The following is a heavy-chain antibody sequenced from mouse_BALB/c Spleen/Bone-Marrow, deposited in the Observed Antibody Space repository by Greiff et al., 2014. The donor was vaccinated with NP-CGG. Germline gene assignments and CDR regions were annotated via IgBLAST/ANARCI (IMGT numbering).Heavy chain of an antibody. CDR1: GYTFTSYY. CDR3: ARGGDGYSNAMDY. V-gene: IGHV1S56*01. Sequence: QVQLQQSGPELVKPGASVRISCKASGYTFTSYYIHWVKQRPGQGLGWIGWIYPGNVNTKYNEKFKGKATLTADKSSSTAYMQLSSLTSEDSAVYFCARGGDGYSNAMDYWGQGTSVTVSS. D-gene: IGHD2-3*01. CDR2: IYPGNVNT. J-gene: IGHJ4*01.